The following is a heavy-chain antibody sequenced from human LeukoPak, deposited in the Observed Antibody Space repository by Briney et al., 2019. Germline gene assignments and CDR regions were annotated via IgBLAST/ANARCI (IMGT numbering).Heavy chain of an antibody. J-gene: IGHJ5*02. CDR3: ARDLGLTISANWFDP. D-gene: IGHD3-9*01. Sequence: PSETLSLTCGVSGYSISSGYFWVWIRQPPGKGLEWIGSVYHTGATYYNPSLRSPVTISVDTSKNQFSPGLNSVTAADTAVYYCARDLGLTISANWFDPWGQGTLVTVSS. CDR2: VYHTGAT. V-gene: IGHV4-38-2*02. CDR1: GYSISSGYF.